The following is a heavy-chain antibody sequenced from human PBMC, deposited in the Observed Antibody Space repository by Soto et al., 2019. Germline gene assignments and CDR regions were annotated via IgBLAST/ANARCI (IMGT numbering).Heavy chain of an antibody. CDR3: ARDHSISSSGAWWLDP. V-gene: IGHV1-46*01. D-gene: IGHD6-13*01. J-gene: IGHJ5*02. CDR1: GYTFTGNW. CDR2: INPSGGST. Sequence: ASVKVSCKASGYTFTGNWIHWVRRAPGQGLEWMGIINPSGGSTYYAQKFQGRVMLTRDTSTSTVYMEVTSLTSEDTAVYYCARDHSISSSGAWWLDPWGQGTLVTVS.